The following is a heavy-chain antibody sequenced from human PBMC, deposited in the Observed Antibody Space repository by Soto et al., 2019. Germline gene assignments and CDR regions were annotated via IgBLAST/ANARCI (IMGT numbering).Heavy chain of an antibody. J-gene: IGHJ4*02. Sequence: QGQLVQSGAEVKKPGASVKVSCKASGYTFTSYDINWVRQATGQGLEWMGWMNPNRGNTGYAQKFQGRVTMTRNTSINTAHMELSSLRSEDTAVFHCGRSYPPRRGGSCYPTYFDYWGQGTLVTVSS. V-gene: IGHV1-8*01. CDR1: GYTFTSYD. CDR3: GRSYPPRRGGSCYPTYFDY. D-gene: IGHD2-15*01. CDR2: MNPNRGNT.